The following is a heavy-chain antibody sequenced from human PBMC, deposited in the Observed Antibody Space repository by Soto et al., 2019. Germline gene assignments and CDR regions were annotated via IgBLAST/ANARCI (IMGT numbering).Heavy chain of an antibody. J-gene: IGHJ6*02. CDR1: GGSVSSSSYY. CDR2: IYYSGST. Sequence: PSETLSLTCTVSGGSVSSSSYYWGWIRQPPGKGLEWIGSIYYSGSTYYNPSLKSRVTISVDTSKNQFSLKLSSVTAADPAVYYCARLRGYYYGMDVWGQGTTVTVSS. D-gene: IGHD3-10*01. CDR3: ARLRGYYYGMDV. V-gene: IGHV4-39*01.